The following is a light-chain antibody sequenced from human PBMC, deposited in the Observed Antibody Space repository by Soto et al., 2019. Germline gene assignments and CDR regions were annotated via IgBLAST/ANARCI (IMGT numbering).Light chain of an antibody. CDR3: QKYNSAPHT. CDR2: AAS. J-gene: IGKJ2*01. V-gene: IGKV1-27*01. Sequence: DIQMTQSPSSLSASVGDRVTITCRASQGISNYLAWYQQKPGKVPKLLIYAASTLQSGVPSRFIGSRSGTDFTLTISSLQPEDVATYDCQKYNSAPHTVGQGTKLEIK. CDR1: QGISNY.